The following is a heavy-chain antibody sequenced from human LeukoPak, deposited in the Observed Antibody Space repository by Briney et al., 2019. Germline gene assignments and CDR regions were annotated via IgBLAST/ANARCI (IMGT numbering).Heavy chain of an antibody. Sequence: ASVKVSCKASGYTFTGYYMHWVRQAPGQGLEFMGWISPYYGYTNYTQNFQGRVTMTTDTSSSTAYMELRSLRSDDTAVYYCARDQASAGYFDFWGQGTLVTVSS. CDR1: GYTFTGYY. CDR3: ARDQASAGYFDF. V-gene: IGHV1-18*04. J-gene: IGHJ4*02. CDR2: ISPYYGYT.